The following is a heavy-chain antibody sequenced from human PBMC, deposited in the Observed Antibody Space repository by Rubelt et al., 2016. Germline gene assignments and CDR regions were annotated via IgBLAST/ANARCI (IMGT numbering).Heavy chain of an antibody. Sequence: GDSVKGRFTISRDNAKNSLYLQMNSLKTEDTAVYYCTTNYYYDSSGYWGDGLEEDAFDIWGQGTMVTVSS. J-gene: IGHJ3*02. D-gene: IGHD3-22*01. V-gene: IGHV3-21*03. CDR3: TTNYYYDSSGYWGDGLEEDAFDI.